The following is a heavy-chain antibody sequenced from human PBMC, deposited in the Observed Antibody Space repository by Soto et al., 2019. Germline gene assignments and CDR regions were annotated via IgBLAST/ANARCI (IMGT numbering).Heavy chain of an antibody. CDR2: INPNSGDT. CDR1: GYTFTGYY. V-gene: IGHV1-2*02. D-gene: IGHD2-15*01. Sequence: GASLKVSCKASGYTFTGYYIHWVRQAPGQGLEWMGWINPNSGDTNLAQKFQGRVTMTRDTSISTTYMELSRLASDDTAAYFCARGIVVRGQGWFDPWGQGTLVTVSS. CDR3: ARGIVVRGQGWFDP. J-gene: IGHJ5*02.